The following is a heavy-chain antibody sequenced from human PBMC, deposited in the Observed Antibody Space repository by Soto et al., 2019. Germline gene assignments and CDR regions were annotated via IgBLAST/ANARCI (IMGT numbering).Heavy chain of an antibody. CDR2: ISYSGTT. CDR3: ARSPDSSGYYPRWYYYGMDV. CDR1: GDSISSNNNY. V-gene: IGHV4-39*07. D-gene: IGHD3-22*01. Sequence: SETLSLTCTVSGDSISSNNNYWSWIRQPPGEGLEWIGFISYSGTTSYSPSLKSRVTISVDKSKNQFSLKLSSVTAADTAVYYCARSPDSSGYYPRWYYYGMDVWGQGTTVTVSS. J-gene: IGHJ6*02.